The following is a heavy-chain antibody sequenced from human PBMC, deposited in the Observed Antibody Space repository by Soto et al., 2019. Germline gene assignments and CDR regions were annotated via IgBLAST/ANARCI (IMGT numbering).Heavy chain of an antibody. CDR3: ARIGWGGDS. CDR1: GGSVRTGSYH. CDR2: IPNNGSP. J-gene: IGHJ4*02. Sequence: SETLSLTCSVSGGSVRTGSYHWSWIRQPPGKGLEWIGFIPNNGSPDYNPSLKSRVVVSIDRSKNQFSLKVNSVTAADTAVYLCARIGWGGDSWGQGTLVTVSS. V-gene: IGHV4-61*01. D-gene: IGHD7-27*01.